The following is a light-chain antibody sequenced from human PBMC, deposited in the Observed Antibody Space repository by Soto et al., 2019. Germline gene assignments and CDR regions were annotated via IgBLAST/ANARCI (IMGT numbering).Light chain of an antibody. CDR3: TSYSSSDIFSV. CDR2: QVT. CDR1: SSDIGGYYY. Sequence: QSSLTQPASVSGSPGQSITIACTGTSSDIGGYYYVSWYQHHPGKAPKLLIYQVTNRPSRVSNRFSGSKYGNTASLTISGLQAEDEADYYCTSYSSSDIFSVFGTGTKVTVL. J-gene: IGLJ1*01. V-gene: IGLV2-14*01.